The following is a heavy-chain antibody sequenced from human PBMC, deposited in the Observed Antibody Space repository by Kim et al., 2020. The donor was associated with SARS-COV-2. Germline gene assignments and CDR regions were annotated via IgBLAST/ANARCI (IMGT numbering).Heavy chain of an antibody. J-gene: IGHJ4*02. D-gene: IGHD2-8*02. V-gene: IGHV3-9*01. CDR3: AKISRPMVVSDY. CDR1: GFTFDDYA. CDR2: ISWNSGSI. Sequence: SLRLSCAASGFTFDDYAMHWVRQAPGKGLEWVSGISWNSGSIGYADSVKGRFTITRDNANNSLYLQMNSLRAEDTALYYCAKISRPMVVSDYWVQGTL.